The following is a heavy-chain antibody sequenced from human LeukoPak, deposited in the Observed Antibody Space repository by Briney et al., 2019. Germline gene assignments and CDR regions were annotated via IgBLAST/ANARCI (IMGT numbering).Heavy chain of an antibody. CDR1: GFTFDDYA. Sequence: GGSLRLSCAASGFTFDDYAMSWVRQAPGKGLEWVSAISGSGGSTYYADSVKGRFTISRDNSKNTLYLQMNSLRAEDTAVYYCAKDYGGNTSPIDYWGQGTLVTVSS. J-gene: IGHJ4*02. V-gene: IGHV3-23*01. CDR3: AKDYGGNTSPIDY. D-gene: IGHD4-23*01. CDR2: ISGSGGST.